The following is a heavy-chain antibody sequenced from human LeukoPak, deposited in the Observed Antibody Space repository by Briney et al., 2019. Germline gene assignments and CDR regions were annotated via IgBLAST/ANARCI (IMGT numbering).Heavy chain of an antibody. D-gene: IGHD3-22*01. CDR3: AREFAGTMVDSSGYYEDLFDY. V-gene: IGHV4-4*07. CDR2: IYTSGTT. Sequence: SETLSLTCTVSGGSISSYYWSWIRQPAGKGLEWIGRIYTSGTTNYNPSLKTRVTMSVDTSKNQFSLKLSSVTAADTVVYYCAREFAGTMVDSSGYYEDLFDYWGQGTLVTVSS. J-gene: IGHJ4*02. CDR1: GGSISSYY.